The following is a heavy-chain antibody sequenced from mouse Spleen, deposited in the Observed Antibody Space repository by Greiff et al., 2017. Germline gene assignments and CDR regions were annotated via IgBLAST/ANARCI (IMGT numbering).Heavy chain of an antibody. CDR3: ARDGAGTGDYAMDY. D-gene: IGHD4-1*01. CDR2: ISSGGSYT. Sequence: EVQLVESGGGLVKPGGSLKLSCAASGFTFSSYAMSWVRQSPEKRLEWVAEISSGGSYTYYPDTVTGRFTISRDNAKNTLYLEMSSLRSEDTAMYYCARDGAGTGDYAMDYWGQGTSVTVSS. CDR1: GFTFSSYA. J-gene: IGHJ4*01. V-gene: IGHV5-9-4*01.